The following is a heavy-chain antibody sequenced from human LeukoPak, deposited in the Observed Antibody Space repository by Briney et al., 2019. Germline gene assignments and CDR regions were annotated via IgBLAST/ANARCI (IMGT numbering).Heavy chain of an antibody. CDR2: INHSGYT. D-gene: IGHD6-19*01. CDR3: TRAVAGHPD. V-gene: IGHV4-34*01. Sequence: SETLSLTCAVSGVPFSNYYWSWVRQSPRQGLEWIGEINHSGYTNYNPSLKSRVTMSIDTSTNQFSLMLTSVTAADAGVYYCTRAVAGHPDWGQGTLVTVSS. J-gene: IGHJ4*02. CDR1: GVPFSNYY.